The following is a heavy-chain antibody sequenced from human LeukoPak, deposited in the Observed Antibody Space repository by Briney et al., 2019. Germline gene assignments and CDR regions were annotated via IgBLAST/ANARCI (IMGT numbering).Heavy chain of an antibody. J-gene: IGHJ4*02. CDR1: GFTFSSYA. Sequence: GGSLRLSCAASGFTFSSYAMHWVRQAPGKGLEWVAVISYDGSNKYYADSVKGRFTISRDNSKNTLYLQMNSLRAEDTAVYYCARGTLWFGLGHLDYRGQGTLVTVSS. D-gene: IGHD3-10*01. CDR2: ISYDGSNK. V-gene: IGHV3-30*04. CDR3: ARGTLWFGLGHLDY.